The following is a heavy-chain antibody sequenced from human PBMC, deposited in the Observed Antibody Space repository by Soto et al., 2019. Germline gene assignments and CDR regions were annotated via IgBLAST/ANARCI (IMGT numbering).Heavy chain of an antibody. Sequence: QLQLQESGSGLVKPSQTLSLTCTVSGASISSGGYSWNWIRQPPGKGLEWLGYIYHNGGTYSNPSLKSRVTFSVDKSKNPFSLRLTSVIAADTAVDYCASGPYEYFQTWGQGTLVTVSS. CDR1: GASISSGGYS. V-gene: IGHV4-30-2*01. CDR2: IYHNGGT. CDR3: ASGPYEYFQT. J-gene: IGHJ1*01.